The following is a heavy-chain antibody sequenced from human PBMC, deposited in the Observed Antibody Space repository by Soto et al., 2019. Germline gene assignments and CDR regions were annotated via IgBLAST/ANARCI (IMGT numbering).Heavy chain of an antibody. Sequence: KQSPTLSLTCAISGDSVSSNSAAWNWIRQSPSRGLEWLGRTYYRSKWYNDYAVSVKSRITINPDTSKNQFSLQLNSVTPEDTAVYYCARDSPRGDSYDYGDYVRDYYMDVWGKGTTVTVSS. CDR3: ARDSPRGDSYDYGDYVRDYYMDV. CDR1: GDSVSSNSAA. D-gene: IGHD4-17*01. V-gene: IGHV6-1*01. CDR2: TYYRSKWYN. J-gene: IGHJ6*03.